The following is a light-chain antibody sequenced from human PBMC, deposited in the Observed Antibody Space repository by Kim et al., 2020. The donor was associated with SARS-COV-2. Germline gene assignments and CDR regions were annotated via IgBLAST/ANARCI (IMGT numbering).Light chain of an antibody. Sequence: SWSPGERAIPSGRASRGLSSYLAWYQQRPGQPPRLLIYDSSIRATGIPARFSGSGSGTDFTLTISSLEPEDSAVYYCQQRTNWWTFGQGTKVDIK. V-gene: IGKV3D-11*01. CDR3: QQRTNWWT. J-gene: IGKJ1*01. CDR2: DSS. CDR1: RGLSSY.